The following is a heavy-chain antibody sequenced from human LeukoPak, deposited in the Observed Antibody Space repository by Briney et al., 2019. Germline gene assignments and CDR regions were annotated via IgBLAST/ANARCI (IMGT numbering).Heavy chain of an antibody. Sequence: ASVKVSCKASGYTFTDYYMHWVRQAPGQGLEWMGWINPNSGGTNYTQKFQGRVTMTRDTSISTAYMELSRLRSDDTAVYYCARGVYSSGYGDSWGQGTLVTVSS. CDR2: INPNSGGT. J-gene: IGHJ4*02. D-gene: IGHD3-22*01. CDR3: ARGVYSSGYGDS. V-gene: IGHV1-2*02. CDR1: GYTFTDYY.